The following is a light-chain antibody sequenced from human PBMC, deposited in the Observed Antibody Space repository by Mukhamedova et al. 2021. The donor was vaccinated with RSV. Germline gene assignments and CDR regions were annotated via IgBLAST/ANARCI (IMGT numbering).Light chain of an antibody. CDR3: QPWGAEFRV. CDR2: VNSDGSY. V-gene: IGLV4-69*01. J-gene: IGLJ1*01. Sequence: GPRYLMQVNSDGSYIKGDGIPDRFSGSSSGAERYLTISTFQSEDEADYYCQPWGAEFRVFGSGTRVTVL.